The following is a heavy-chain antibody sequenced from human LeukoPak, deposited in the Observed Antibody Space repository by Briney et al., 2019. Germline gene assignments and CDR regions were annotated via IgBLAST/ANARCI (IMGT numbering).Heavy chain of an antibody. D-gene: IGHD6-19*01. CDR2: IYYSGNT. Sequence: RSETLSLTCTVSGGSISSSIYYWGWIRQSPGKGLEWIGSIYYSGNTYYNPSLKSRVTISVETSKNQFSLKLSSVTAADTAVYYCAREAGIAVAGNFDYWGQGTLVTVSS. CDR3: AREAGIAVAGNFDY. CDR1: GGSISSSIYY. V-gene: IGHV4-39*07. J-gene: IGHJ4*02.